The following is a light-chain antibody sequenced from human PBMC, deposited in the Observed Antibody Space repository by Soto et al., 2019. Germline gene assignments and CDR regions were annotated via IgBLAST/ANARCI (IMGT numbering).Light chain of an antibody. V-gene: IGLV1-51*01. Sequence: QSVLTQPPSVSAATGQRVIISCSGSDSNVGNNYVSWYQQFPGAPPKLLIYDTSKRPSWISDRFSASKSGPSATLVISSLQTGDEAHYYCGTWDTALSAGKFGGGTKVTVL. J-gene: IGLJ3*02. CDR2: DTS. CDR1: DSNVGNNY. CDR3: GTWDTALSAGK.